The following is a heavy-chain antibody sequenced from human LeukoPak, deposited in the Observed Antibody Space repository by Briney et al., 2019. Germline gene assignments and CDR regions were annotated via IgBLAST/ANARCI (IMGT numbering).Heavy chain of an antibody. CDR2: IHTGGST. CDR1: GFTVSSNY. J-gene: IGHJ4*02. Sequence: GGSLRLSCAASGFTVSSNYMSWVRQAPGKGLEWVSVIHTGGSTYYADSVKGRFTISRDNAKNSLYLQMNSLRAEDTALYYCAKDISMTTTDYFDYWGQGTLVTVSS. V-gene: IGHV3-53*05. D-gene: IGHD1/OR15-1a*01. CDR3: AKDISMTTTDYFDY.